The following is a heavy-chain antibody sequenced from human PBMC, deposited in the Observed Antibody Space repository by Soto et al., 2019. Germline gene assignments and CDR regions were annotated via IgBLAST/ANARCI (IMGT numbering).Heavy chain of an antibody. D-gene: IGHD3-22*01. CDR3: AKDRAHYYYDSSGYYFSSAFDI. CDR2: ISGSGGST. J-gene: IGHJ3*02. V-gene: IGHV3-23*01. Sequence: GGSLRLSCAASGFTFSSYAMSWVRQAPGKGLEWVSAISGSGGSTYYADSVKGRFTISRDNSKNTLYLQMNSLRAEDTAVYYCAKDRAHYYYDSSGYYFSSAFDIWGQGTMVTVSS. CDR1: GFTFSSYA.